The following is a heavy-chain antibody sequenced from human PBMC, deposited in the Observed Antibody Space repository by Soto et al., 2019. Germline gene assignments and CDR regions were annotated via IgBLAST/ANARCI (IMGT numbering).Heavy chain of an antibody. CDR3: ARDQAYDYTSPGDYYYYGMDV. D-gene: IGHD4-4*01. J-gene: IGHJ6*02. CDR2: IYYSGST. CDR1: GGSISSGGHY. Sequence: QVQLQESGPGLVKPSQTLSLTCTVSGGSISSGGHYWNWIRQHPGKGLEWIGYIYYSGSTYYNPSLKSRVTISVDTSKNQFSLNLSSVTAADTAVYYCARDQAYDYTSPGDYYYYGMDVWGQGTMVTVSS. V-gene: IGHV4-31*03.